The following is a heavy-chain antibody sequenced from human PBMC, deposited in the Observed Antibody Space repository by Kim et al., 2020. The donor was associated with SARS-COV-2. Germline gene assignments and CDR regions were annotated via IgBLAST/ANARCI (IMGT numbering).Heavy chain of an antibody. CDR2: T. CDR3: ARVGPTYSNDY. J-gene: IGHJ4*02. D-gene: IGHD2-15*01. V-gene: IGHV4-34*01. Sequence: TNYRSSLKRRVTISIDTSRNQFSLKLSSVTAADTAMYYCARVGPTYSNDYWGQGTLVTVSS.